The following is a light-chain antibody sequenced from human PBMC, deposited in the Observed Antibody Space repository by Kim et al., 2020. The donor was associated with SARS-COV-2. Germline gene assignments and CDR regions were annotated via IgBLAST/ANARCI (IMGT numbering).Light chain of an antibody. V-gene: IGLV8-61*01. CDR1: SGPFSTSYY. CDR2: STN. CDR3: GLYLGRGISV. Sequence: GGTVTLTCRLSSGPFSTSYYPSWYQQTPGQAPRTLTYSTNTRSSGVPDRFSGSILGNKAALTITGAQADDESDYYCGLYLGRGISVFGGGTQLTVL. J-gene: IGLJ3*02.